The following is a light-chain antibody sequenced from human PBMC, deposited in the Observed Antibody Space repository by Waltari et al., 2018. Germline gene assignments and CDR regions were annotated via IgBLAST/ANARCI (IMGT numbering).Light chain of an antibody. J-gene: IGLJ7*01. Sequence: QSVLTQPPSVSAAPGQRVTIPCSGGRSNIGNHYVSWYRQFPGTAPKLLIYEDTGRPPGMSDRFSGARSGTSATLDITGLQAGDEADYDCGTWDSSLSGAVFGGGTHLTVL. CDR1: RSNIGNHY. CDR3: GTWDSSLSGAV. CDR2: EDT. V-gene: IGLV1-51*02.